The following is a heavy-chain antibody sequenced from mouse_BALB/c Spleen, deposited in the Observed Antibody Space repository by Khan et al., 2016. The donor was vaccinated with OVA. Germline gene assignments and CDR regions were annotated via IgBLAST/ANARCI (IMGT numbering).Heavy chain of an antibody. Sequence: LQQPGSELVRPGASVKLSCKASGYTFTSYWMHWVKQRPGQGLEWIGDIYPGSGSTNYDEKFQSKATLTVDTSSRTAYMQLSSLTSEDSAVYYCTRWSYWFAYWGQGTLVTVSA. V-gene: IGHV1S22*01. CDR2: IYPGSGST. CDR1: GYTFTSYW. D-gene: IGHD2-12*01. J-gene: IGHJ3*01. CDR3: TRWSYWFAY.